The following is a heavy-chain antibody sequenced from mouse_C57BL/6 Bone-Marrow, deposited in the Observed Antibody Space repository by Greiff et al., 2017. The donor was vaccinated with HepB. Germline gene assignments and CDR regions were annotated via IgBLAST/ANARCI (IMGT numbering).Heavy chain of an antibody. V-gene: IGHV1-81*01. Sequence: QVQLKESGAELARPGASVKLSCKASGYTFTSYGISWVKQRTGQGLEWIGEIYPRSGNTYYNEKFKGKATLTADKSSSTAYMELRSLTSEDSAVYFCARRHYYGSSYRDYWGQGTTLTVSS. CDR1: GYTFTSYG. D-gene: IGHD1-1*01. CDR2: IYPRSGNT. CDR3: ARRHYYGSSYRDY. J-gene: IGHJ2*01.